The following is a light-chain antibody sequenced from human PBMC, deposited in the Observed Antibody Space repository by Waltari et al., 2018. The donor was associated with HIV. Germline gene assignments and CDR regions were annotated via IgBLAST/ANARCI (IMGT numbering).Light chain of an antibody. CDR2: GAS. CDR1: QSLNNNL. Sequence: EIVLTQSPVTLSLSPGERAALSCRASQSLNNNLLVWFQQKPGQAPTLLISGASRRATGIPDRFIGSGSGTDFTLIISRLEPEDFAVYYCQQYSNLPLTFGGGTKVEIK. V-gene: IGKV3-20*01. J-gene: IGKJ4*01. CDR3: QQYSNLPLT.